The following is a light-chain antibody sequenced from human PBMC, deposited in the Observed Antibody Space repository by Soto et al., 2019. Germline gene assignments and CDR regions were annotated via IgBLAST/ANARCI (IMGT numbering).Light chain of an antibody. CDR1: KIGSKI. J-gene: IGLJ1*01. Sequence: SYYLTQPPSVSVAPGQTAKIACWGDKIGSKIVHWYKQRPGQAPVAVVFDATDRPSGIPDRISASRSGDTATLTISRVDAGDEADYYCQVWASTAEFFVFGSGTKVTVL. CDR3: QVWASTAEFFV. CDR2: DAT. V-gene: IGLV3-21*02.